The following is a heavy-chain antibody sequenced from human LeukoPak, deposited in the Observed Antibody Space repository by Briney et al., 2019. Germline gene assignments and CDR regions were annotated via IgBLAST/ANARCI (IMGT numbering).Heavy chain of an antibody. CDR1: GFTFSNFW. CDR3: ARVLIGYYPIDQ. J-gene: IGHJ1*01. Sequence: GGSLRLSCSASGFTFSNFWMTWVRQAPGKGLEWVANIKQRQSEKDYVDSVKGRFTISRDNAENLLYLQMNSLRAEDTAVYYCARVLIGYYPIDQWGQGTLVTVSS. D-gene: IGHD3-9*01. CDR2: IKQRQSEK. V-gene: IGHV3-7*01.